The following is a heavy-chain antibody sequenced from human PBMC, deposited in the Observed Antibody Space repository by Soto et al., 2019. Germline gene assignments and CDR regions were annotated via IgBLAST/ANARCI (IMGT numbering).Heavy chain of an antibody. CDR2: INHSGST. J-gene: IGHJ4*02. D-gene: IGHD6-6*01. CDR3: ARLKSSIAARPGY. CDR1: GGSFSGYY. V-gene: IGHV4-34*01. Sequence: PSETLSLTCAVYGGSFSGYYWSWIRQPPGKGLEWIGEINHSGSTNYNPSLKSRVTISVDTSKNQFSLKLSSVTAADTAVYYCARLKSSIAARPGYWGQGTLVTVSS.